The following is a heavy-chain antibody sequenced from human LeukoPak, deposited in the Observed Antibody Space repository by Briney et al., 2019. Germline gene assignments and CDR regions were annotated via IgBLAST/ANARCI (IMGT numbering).Heavy chain of an antibody. CDR2: IYYSGST. CDR1: GGSIRTYY. J-gene: IGHJ4*02. CDR3: ARKYSGADYKNLDY. D-gene: IGHD3-10*01. V-gene: IGHV4-59*01. Sequence: PSETLSLTCTVSGGSIRTYYWSWIRQPPGKGLEWIGFIYYSGSTKYNPSLKSRVTISVDTSKNQFSLKLSSVAAAGTGGDYCARKYSGADYKNLDYWGQGTLVTVSS.